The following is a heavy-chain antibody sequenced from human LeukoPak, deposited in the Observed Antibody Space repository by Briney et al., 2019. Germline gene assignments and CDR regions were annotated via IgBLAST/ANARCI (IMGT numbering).Heavy chain of an antibody. CDR3: AREPDNWNYGAGDH. D-gene: IGHD1-7*01. Sequence: GGSLRLSCAASGFTFSSYSMNWVRQAPGKGLEWVANIKQDGSEKYYVDSVKGRFTISRDNAKNSLYLQMNSLRAEDTAVYYCAREPDNWNYGAGDHWGQGTLVTVPS. CDR2: IKQDGSEK. V-gene: IGHV3-7*01. J-gene: IGHJ5*02. CDR1: GFTFSSYS.